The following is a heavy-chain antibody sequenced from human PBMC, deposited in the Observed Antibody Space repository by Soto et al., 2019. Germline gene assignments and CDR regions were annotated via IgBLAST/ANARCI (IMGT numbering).Heavy chain of an antibody. CDR2: IYPGDSDT. CDR1: GYSFTSYW. D-gene: IGHD3-22*01. J-gene: IGHJ6*02. V-gene: IGHV5-51*01. Sequence: HGESLKISCKGSGYSFTSYWIGWVRQMPGKGLEWMGIIYPGDSDTRYSPSFQGQVTISADKPISTAYLQWSSLKASDTAMYYCARLPDYYDSSGYYQGYYYYGMDVWGQGTTVTVSS. CDR3: ARLPDYYDSSGYYQGYYYYGMDV.